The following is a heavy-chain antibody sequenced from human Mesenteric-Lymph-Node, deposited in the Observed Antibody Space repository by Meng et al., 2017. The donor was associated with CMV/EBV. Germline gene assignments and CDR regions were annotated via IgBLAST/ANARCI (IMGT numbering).Heavy chain of an antibody. CDR2: IYYSRST. D-gene: IGHD3-9*01. V-gene: IGHV4-59*01. CDR1: GGSISSYY. CDR3: ARVGAFDWSIFDY. Sequence: GSLRLSCTVSGGSISSYYWSWIRQPPGKGLEWIGYIYYSRSTNYNPSLKSRVTISVDTSKNQFPLKLNSVTPADTAVYYCARVGAFDWSIFDYWGQGTLVTVSS. J-gene: IGHJ4*02.